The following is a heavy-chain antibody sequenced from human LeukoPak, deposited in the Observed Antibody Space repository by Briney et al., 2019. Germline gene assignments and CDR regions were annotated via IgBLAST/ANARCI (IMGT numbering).Heavy chain of an antibody. CDR3: ARVAIPYGISPYCDGYMDV. J-gene: IGHJ6*03. CDR2: IYYSGST. CDR1: GGSISGYY. D-gene: IGHD3-10*01. Sequence: LGTLSLTRAVSGGSISGYYWSWIRQSPDKGLERIGDIYYSGSTNYNPSLQSRVTISVDTSKNQFSLKISSLTAADTALYYCARVAIPYGISPYCDGYMDVWGKGTTVTVSS. V-gene: IGHV4-59*01.